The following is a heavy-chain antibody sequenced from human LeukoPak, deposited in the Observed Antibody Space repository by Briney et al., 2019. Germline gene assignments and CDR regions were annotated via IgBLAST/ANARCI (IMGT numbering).Heavy chain of an antibody. V-gene: IGHV4-30-2*01. CDR1: GGSISSGGYS. J-gene: IGHJ5*02. CDR2: IYHSGST. Sequence: PSETLSLTCAVSGGSISSGGYSWSWIRQPPGKCLEWIGYIYHSGSTYYNPSLKSRVTISVDRSKNQFSLKLSSVTAADTAVYYCAREDNWFDPWGQGTLVTVSS. CDR3: AREDNWFDP.